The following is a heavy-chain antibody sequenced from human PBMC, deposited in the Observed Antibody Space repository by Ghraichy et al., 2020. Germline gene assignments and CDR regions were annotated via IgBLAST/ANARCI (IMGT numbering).Heavy chain of an antibody. CDR3: ARRSWLGDFDY. CDR2: IYYSGST. J-gene: IGHJ4*02. D-gene: IGHD6-19*01. V-gene: IGHV4-59*01. Sequence: ESLNISCTVSGGSISSYYWSWIRQPPGKGLEWIGYIYYSGSTNYNPSLKSRVTISVDTSKNQFSLKLSSVTAADTAVYYCARRSWLGDFDYWGQGTLVTISS. CDR1: GGSISSYY.